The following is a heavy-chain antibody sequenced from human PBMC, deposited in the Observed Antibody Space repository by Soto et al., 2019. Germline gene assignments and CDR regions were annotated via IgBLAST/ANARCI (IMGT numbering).Heavy chain of an antibody. Sequence: HGESLKISCKGSGYSFTSYWIGWVRQMPGKGLEWMGIIYPGDSDTRYSPSFQGQVTISADKSISTAYLQWSSLKASDTAMYYCARSRDIVVVPAAKNYYGMDVWGQGTTVTVSS. D-gene: IGHD2-2*01. V-gene: IGHV5-51*01. CDR2: IYPGDSDT. J-gene: IGHJ6*02. CDR3: ARSRDIVVVPAAKNYYGMDV. CDR1: GYSFTSYW.